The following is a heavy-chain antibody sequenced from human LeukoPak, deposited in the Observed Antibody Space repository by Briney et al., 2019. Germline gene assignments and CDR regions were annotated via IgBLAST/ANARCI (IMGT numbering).Heavy chain of an antibody. V-gene: IGHV4-39*01. CDR3: ARHYDSRLFDY. CDR1: GGSISSSSYY. D-gene: IGHD3-22*01. CDR2: IYYSGST. Sequence: KPSETLSLTCTVSGGSISSSSYYWGWIRQPTGKGLEWIGSIYYSGSTYYNPSLKSRVTISVDTSKNQFSLKLSSVTAADTAVYYCARHYDSRLFDYWGQGTLVTVSS. J-gene: IGHJ4*02.